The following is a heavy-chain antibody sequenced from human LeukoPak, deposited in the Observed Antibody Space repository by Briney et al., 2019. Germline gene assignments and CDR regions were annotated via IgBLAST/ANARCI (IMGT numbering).Heavy chain of an antibody. J-gene: IGHJ4*02. V-gene: IGHV1-8*01. Sequence: ASVKVSCKASGYTFTSYDTNWVRQATGQGLEWMGWMNPNSGNTGYAQKFQGRVTMTRNTSISTAYMELSSLRSEDTAVYYCARAPDSSGYYSFDYWGQGTLVTVSS. CDR1: GYTFTSYD. CDR3: ARAPDSSGYYSFDY. D-gene: IGHD3-22*01. CDR2: MNPNSGNT.